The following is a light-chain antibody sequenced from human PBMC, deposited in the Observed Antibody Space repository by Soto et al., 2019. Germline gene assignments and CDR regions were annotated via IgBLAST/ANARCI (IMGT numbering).Light chain of an antibody. J-gene: IGLJ2*01. CDR3: SSYTGSSINTVV. V-gene: IGLV2-14*01. CDR1: SSDVGKYNY. CDR2: EVS. Sequence: QSALTQPASVSGSPGQSITISCTGTSSDVGKYNYVSWYQQHPAKAPKLMIFEVSNRPSGVSNRFSGSKSGNTASLTISGLQAEDEAEYYCSSYTGSSINTVVFGGGTQRTVL.